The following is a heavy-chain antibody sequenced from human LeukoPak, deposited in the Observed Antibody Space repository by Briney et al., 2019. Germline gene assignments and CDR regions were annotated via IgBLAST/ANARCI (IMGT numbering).Heavy chain of an antibody. CDR1: GFTFNNYW. Sequence: GGSLRLSCAASGFTFNNYWIHWVRQVPGKGLVWVSRINHDGSSASYVDSVKGRFTISRDNAKNTLFLQMNSLRAEDTAVYYCARRGTGHGMDVWGQGTTVIVSS. CDR2: INHDGSSA. V-gene: IGHV3-74*01. D-gene: IGHD1-1*01. CDR3: ARRGTGHGMDV. J-gene: IGHJ6*02.